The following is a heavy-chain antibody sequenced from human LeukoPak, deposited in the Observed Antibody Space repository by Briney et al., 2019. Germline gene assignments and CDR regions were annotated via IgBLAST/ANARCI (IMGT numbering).Heavy chain of an antibody. CDR1: GFTFSSYA. J-gene: IGHJ4*02. CDR2: ISGSGAST. V-gene: IGHV3-23*01. D-gene: IGHD6-19*01. Sequence: GGSLRLSCAASGFTFSSYAMSWVRQAPGKGLEWVSAISGSGASTYYADSVEGRFTISRDNSKNTLYLQMNSLRAEDTALYYCAKEAVAGTFFDYWGQGTLVTVSS. CDR3: AKEAVAGTFFDY.